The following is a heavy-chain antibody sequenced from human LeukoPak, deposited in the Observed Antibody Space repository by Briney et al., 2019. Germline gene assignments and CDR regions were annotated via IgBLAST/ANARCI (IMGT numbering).Heavy chain of an antibody. CDR2: IYSGGST. J-gene: IGHJ4*02. D-gene: IGHD2/OR15-2a*01. Sequence: GGSLRLSCAASGFTVSSNYMSWVRQAPGKGLEWVSVIYSGGSTYYADSVKGRFTISRDNSKNTLYLQMNSLRAEDTAVYYCAKLIIPSAPRNYFDYWGQGILVTVSS. CDR1: GFTVSSNY. V-gene: IGHV3-53*01. CDR3: AKLIIPSAPRNYFDY.